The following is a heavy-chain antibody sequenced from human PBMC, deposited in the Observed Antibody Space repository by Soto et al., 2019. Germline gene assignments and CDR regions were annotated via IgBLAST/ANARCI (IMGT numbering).Heavy chain of an antibody. J-gene: IGHJ4*02. CDR3: ARDQTDSGGDSDS. CDR2: IWNDGSNE. D-gene: IGHD3-22*01. V-gene: IGHV3-33*01. CDR1: GFNFSSYG. Sequence: QVQLVESGGGVVQPGGSLRLSCEASGFNFSSYGIHWVRQAPGKGLEWVAIIWNDGSNEYYADSVKGRFTISRDNSKNTVYLQVSKLRAEDTAVYFCARDQTDSGGDSDSWGQGTLVTVSS.